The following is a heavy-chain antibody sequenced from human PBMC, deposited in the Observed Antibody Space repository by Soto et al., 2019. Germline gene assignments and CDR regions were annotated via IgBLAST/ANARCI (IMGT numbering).Heavy chain of an antibody. CDR2: IYYSGST. J-gene: IGHJ5*02. CDR3: ARNRPDYGDYVYWFDP. V-gene: IGHV4-59*01. Sequence: TLSLTCTVSGGSISSYYWSWIRQPPGKGLEWIGYIYYSGSTNYNPSLKSRVTISVDTSKNQFSLKLSSVTAADTAVYYCARNRPDYGDYVYWFDPWGQGTLVTVSS. D-gene: IGHD4-17*01. CDR1: GGSISSYY.